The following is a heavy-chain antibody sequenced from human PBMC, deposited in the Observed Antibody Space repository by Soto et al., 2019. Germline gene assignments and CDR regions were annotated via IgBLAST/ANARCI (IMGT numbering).Heavy chain of an antibody. CDR2: IIPIFGTE. Sequence: ASVKVSCKASGGTFSSYAISGVRQPPGQGLEWMGGIIPIFGTENYAQKFQGRVTITADESTSTAYMELSSLRSEDTAVYYCARVGDYVWGSYRYGLDYWGQGTLVTVSS. CDR3: ARVGDYVWGSYRYGLDY. J-gene: IGHJ4*02. CDR1: GGTFSSYA. D-gene: IGHD3-16*02. V-gene: IGHV1-69*13.